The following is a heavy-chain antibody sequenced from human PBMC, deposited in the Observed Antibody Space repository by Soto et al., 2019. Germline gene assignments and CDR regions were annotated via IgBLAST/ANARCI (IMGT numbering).Heavy chain of an antibody. Sequence: EVQLVETGGGLIQPGGSLRLSCAASGFTVSSNYMSWVRQAPGKGLEWVSVIYSGGSTYYADSVKGRFTISRDNSKNTLYLQMNSLRAEDTAVYYCARYATSAGTLYFDYWGQGTLVTVSS. CDR1: GFTVSSNY. D-gene: IGHD6-13*01. J-gene: IGHJ4*02. CDR2: IYSGGST. CDR3: ARYATSAGTLYFDY. V-gene: IGHV3-53*02.